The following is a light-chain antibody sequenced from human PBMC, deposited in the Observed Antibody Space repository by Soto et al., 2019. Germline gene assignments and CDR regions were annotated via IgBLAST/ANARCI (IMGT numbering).Light chain of an antibody. Sequence: EIVLTQSPGTLSLSPWERATLSCRASQSVSRNYLAWYQQRPGQAPRLLIYDAFNRATGIPDRFSGRGSGTDFTLTISRLEPEDFAVYYCQQYGDSPRTFGQGTKVDIK. V-gene: IGKV3-20*01. J-gene: IGKJ1*01. CDR1: QSVSRNY. CDR2: DAF. CDR3: QQYGDSPRT.